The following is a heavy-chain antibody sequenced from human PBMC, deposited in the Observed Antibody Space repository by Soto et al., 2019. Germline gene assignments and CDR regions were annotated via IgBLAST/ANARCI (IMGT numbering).Heavy chain of an antibody. CDR1: GFTFSVYA. V-gene: IGHV3-30-3*01. D-gene: IGHD6-19*01. CDR2: ISTDGTRT. CDR3: ARHRGPTLAGIVFFDY. Sequence: QVQLVESGGGVVQPGRSLRLSCTASGFTFSVYAMHWVRQAPGKGLEWVALISTDGTRTYYADSVKGRFTISRDNSKNTLFLQIDSLRSEDMSVYYCARHRGPTLAGIVFFDYWGQGTLVTVSS. J-gene: IGHJ4*02.